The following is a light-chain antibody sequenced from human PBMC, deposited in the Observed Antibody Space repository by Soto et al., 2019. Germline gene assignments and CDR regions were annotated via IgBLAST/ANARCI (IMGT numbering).Light chain of an antibody. CDR2: GAS. V-gene: IGKV3-20*01. J-gene: IGKJ4*01. CDR1: QSVYNNY. CDR3: RQYGSSVT. Sequence: EIVLTQSPGSLSLSPRQRATLSCRASQSVYNNYIAWYQHSSDQAPRVLIYGASTRATGTPDRFGGSGSGTDFTHTITRLEAEDSALYYCRQYGSSVTFGGGTKVE.